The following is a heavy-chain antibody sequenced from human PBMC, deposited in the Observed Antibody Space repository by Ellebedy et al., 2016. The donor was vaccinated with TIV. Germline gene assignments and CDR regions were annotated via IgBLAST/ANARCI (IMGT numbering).Heavy chain of an antibody. CDR2: IKPDGSEI. J-gene: IGHJ4*02. Sequence: GESLKISCAASGFGFSSYWMSWVRQAPGKGLEWVAKIKPDGSEIFHVDSVKGRFTISRDNAKNSVYLQMDSLRAEDTAAYYCAKDYSWGQGTLVTVSS. CDR1: GFGFSSYW. V-gene: IGHV3-7*04. CDR3: AKDYS.